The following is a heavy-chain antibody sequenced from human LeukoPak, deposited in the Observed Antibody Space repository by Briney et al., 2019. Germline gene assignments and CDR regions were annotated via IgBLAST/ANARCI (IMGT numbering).Heavy chain of an antibody. CDR3: ARDPPTVTTPYWYFDL. Sequence: SVKVSCKASGGTFSSYAISWVRQAPGQGLEWMGGIIPIFGTANYAQKFQGRVTITADESTSTAYMELSSLRSEDTAVYYCARDPPTVTTPYWYFDLWGRGTLVTVSS. CDR2: IIPIFGTA. J-gene: IGHJ2*01. CDR1: GGTFSSYA. D-gene: IGHD4-17*01. V-gene: IGHV1-69*13.